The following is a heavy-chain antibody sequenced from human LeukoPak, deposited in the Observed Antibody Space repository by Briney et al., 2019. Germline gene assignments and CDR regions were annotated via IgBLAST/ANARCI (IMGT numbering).Heavy chain of an antibody. V-gene: IGHV1-2*06. CDR3: ARGGTYDYVWGSYRNDIAHEAFDI. J-gene: IGHJ3*02. D-gene: IGHD3-16*02. CDR1: GYTFTGYY. CDR2: INPNSGGT. Sequence: GASVKVSCKASGYTFTGYYMHWLRQAPGQGLEWMGRINPNSGGTNYAQKFQGRVTMTRDTSISTAYMELSRLRSDDTAVYYCARGGTYDYVWGSYRNDIAHEAFDIWGQGTMVTVSS.